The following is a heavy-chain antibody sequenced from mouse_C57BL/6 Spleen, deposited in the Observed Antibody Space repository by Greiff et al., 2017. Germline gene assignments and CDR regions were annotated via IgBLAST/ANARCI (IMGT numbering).Heavy chain of an antibody. J-gene: IGHJ4*01. D-gene: IGHD2-1*01. CDR1: GFTFSDYG. V-gene: IGHV5-17*01. CDR3: ATYGNYVYYYAMDY. CDR2: ISSGSSTI. Sequence: EVQVVESGGGLVKPGGSLKLSCAASGFTFSDYGMHWVRQAPEKGLEWVAYISSGSSTIYYADTVKGRFTISRDNAKNTLFLQMTSLRSEDTAMYYCATYGNYVYYYAMDYWGQGTSGTVSA.